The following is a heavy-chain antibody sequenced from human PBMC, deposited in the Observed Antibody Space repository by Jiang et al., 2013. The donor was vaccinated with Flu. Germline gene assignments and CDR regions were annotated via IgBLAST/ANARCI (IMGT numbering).Heavy chain of an antibody. CDR3: ARTGIRDTYYYYYMDV. J-gene: IGHJ6*03. CDR2: IYPGDSDT. D-gene: IGHD5-18*01. V-gene: IGHV5-51*01. Sequence: IIYPGDSDTRYSPSFQGQVTISADKSISTAYLQWSSLKASDTAMYYCARTGIRDTYYYYYMDVWGKGTTVTVSS.